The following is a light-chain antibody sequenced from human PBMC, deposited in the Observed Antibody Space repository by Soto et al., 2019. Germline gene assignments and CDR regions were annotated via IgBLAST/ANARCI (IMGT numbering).Light chain of an antibody. J-gene: IGKJ2*01. CDR3: QQRSNWPPKYT. Sequence: EIVLTQSPATLSLSPGERATLSCRASQSFSSYLAWYQQKPGQAPRLLIYDASNRATCIPARFSGSGSGTDFTLTISSLEPEDFAVYYCQQRSNWPPKYTFGQGTKLEIK. CDR2: DAS. CDR1: QSFSSY. V-gene: IGKV3-11*01.